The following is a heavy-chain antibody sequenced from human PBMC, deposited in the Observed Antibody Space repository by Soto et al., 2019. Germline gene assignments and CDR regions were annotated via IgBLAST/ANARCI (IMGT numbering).Heavy chain of an antibody. CDR1: GFTFANYA. J-gene: IGHJ4*02. Sequence: GGSLRLSCTASGFTFANYAMHWVRQTPGKGLEWVSGISWNSRSIDYADSVKGRFTFSRDNAKNTLYLQMNSLRAEDTAVYYCVREEYGGSYYFDHWGQGTQVTVSS. D-gene: IGHD3-16*01. V-gene: IGHV3-9*01. CDR3: VREEYGGSYYFDH. CDR2: ISWNSRSI.